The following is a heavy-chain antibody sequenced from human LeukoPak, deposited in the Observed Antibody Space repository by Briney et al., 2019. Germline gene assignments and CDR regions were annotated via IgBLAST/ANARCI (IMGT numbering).Heavy chain of an antibody. CDR2: IKEDGGEK. CDR3: ATTRGFDY. CDR1: GFTFGSCW. V-gene: IGHV3-7*03. J-gene: IGHJ4*02. D-gene: IGHD1-1*01. Sequence: GGSLRLSCAASGFTFGSCWMNWVRQTPGKGLEWVANIKEDGGEKYYVDSVKGRFTISRDNAKSSLFLQMNSLRTEDTAVYYCATTRGFDYWGQGTLVTVSS.